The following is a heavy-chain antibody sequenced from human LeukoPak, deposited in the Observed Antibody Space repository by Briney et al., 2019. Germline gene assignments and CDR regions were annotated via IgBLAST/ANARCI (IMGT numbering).Heavy chain of an antibody. D-gene: IGHD4-17*01. J-gene: IGHJ4*02. CDR1: GGSISNYY. CDR3: AREGRQDYVYFDY. Sequence: SETLSLTCTVSGGSISNYYWSWIRQPPGKGLEWIGYINYSGNTNYNPSLKSRVTISVDSSKNQFSLRLTSVTAADTAVYFCAREGRQDYVYFDYWGQGALVTVSS. V-gene: IGHV4-59*01. CDR2: INYSGNT.